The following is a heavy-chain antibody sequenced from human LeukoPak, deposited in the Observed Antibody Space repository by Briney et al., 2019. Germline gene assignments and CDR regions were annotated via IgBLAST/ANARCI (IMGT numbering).Heavy chain of an antibody. Sequence: SETLSLTCTVSGGSISSYYWSWIRQPPGQGLEWIGYIYYSGSTNYNPSLNSRVTISVDTSKNQSSLKLSSVTAADTGVYYCARVGARWFEHTAPDYWGQGTLVTVSS. D-gene: IGHD3-10*01. J-gene: IGHJ4*02. CDR1: GGSISSYY. CDR2: IYYSGST. CDR3: ARVGARWFEHTAPDY. V-gene: IGHV4-59*01.